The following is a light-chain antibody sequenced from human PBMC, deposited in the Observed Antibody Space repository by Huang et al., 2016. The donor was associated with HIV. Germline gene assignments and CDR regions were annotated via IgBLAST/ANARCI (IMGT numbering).Light chain of an antibody. Sequence: DIQMTQSPSSLSAFVGGRVTITCQASQGISRSLKWYQQKLGKAPKLLIYDASNLETGVPSRFNGSGSGTDFTFTISSLQPKDIATYYCQQYDSLPYTFGQGTKLEIK. V-gene: IGKV1-33*01. J-gene: IGKJ2*01. CDR3: QQYDSLPYT. CDR2: DAS. CDR1: QGISRS.